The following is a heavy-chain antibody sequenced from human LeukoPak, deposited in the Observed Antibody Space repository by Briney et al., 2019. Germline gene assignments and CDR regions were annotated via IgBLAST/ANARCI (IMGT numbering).Heavy chain of an antibody. CDR1: GYTFTSYA. CDR3: ARDPGSGSVDY. J-gene: IGHJ4*02. Sequence: ASVKVSCKASGYTFTSYAMHWVRQAPGQRLEWMGWINAGNGNTKYSQEFQGRVTITRDTSASTAYMELRSLRSDDTAVYYCARDPGSGSVDYWGQGTLVTVSS. V-gene: IGHV1-3*01. CDR2: INAGNGNT. D-gene: IGHD3-10*01.